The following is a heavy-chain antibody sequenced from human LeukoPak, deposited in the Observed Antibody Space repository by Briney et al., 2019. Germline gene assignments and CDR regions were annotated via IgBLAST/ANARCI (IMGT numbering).Heavy chain of an antibody. CDR1: GGSFSGYY. CDR3: ARIQYYYGSGSYYHYFDY. D-gene: IGHD3-10*01. Sequence: SETLSLTCAVYGGSFSGYYWSWIRQPPGKGLEWIGEINHSGSTNYNPSLKSRVTISVDTSKNQFSLKLSSVTAADTAVYYCARIQYYYGSGSYYHYFDYWGQGTLVTVSS. CDR2: INHSGST. V-gene: IGHV4-34*01. J-gene: IGHJ4*02.